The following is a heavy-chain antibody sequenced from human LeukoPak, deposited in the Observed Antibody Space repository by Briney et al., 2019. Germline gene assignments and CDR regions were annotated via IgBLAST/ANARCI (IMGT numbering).Heavy chain of an antibody. CDR3: AKAPAAGAEYFQH. CDR2: ISGSGGST. CDR1: GFTFSSYA. J-gene: IGHJ1*01. V-gene: IGHV3-23*01. D-gene: IGHD2-2*01. Sequence: HPGGSLRLSCAASGFTFSSYAMSWVRQAPGKGLEWVSAISGSGGSTYYADSVKGRFTISRGNSKNTLYLQMNSLRAEDTAVYYCAKAPAAGAEYFQHWGQGTLVTVSS.